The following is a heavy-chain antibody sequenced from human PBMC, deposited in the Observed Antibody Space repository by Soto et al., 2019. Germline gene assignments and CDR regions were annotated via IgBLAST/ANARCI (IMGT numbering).Heavy chain of an antibody. D-gene: IGHD3-10*01. J-gene: IGHJ5*02. CDR2: ISYDGSSK. V-gene: IGHV3-30-3*01. CDR3: ARDSGGSTFNWFDP. Sequence: GGSLRLSCAASGFTFSSYAMHWVRQAPGKGLEWVAIISYDGSSKYYADSVKGRFTISRDNSKNTLYLQMNSLRTEDTAVYYCARDSGGSTFNWFDPWGQGTPVTVSS. CDR1: GFTFSSYA.